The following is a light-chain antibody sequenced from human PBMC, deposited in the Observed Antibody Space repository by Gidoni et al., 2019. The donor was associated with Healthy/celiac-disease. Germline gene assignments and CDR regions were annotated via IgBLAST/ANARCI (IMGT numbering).Light chain of an antibody. CDR3: QRSYSTPRT. V-gene: IGKV1-39*01. Sequence: DIKMTQSPSSLSASVGDRVTITCRASQSISSYLNWYQQKPGKAPKLLIYAASSVQSGVPSRFSGSGSATDFTLTISSLPPEDFATYYCQRSYSTPRTFGHGTKLEIK. J-gene: IGKJ2*01. CDR2: AAS. CDR1: QSISSY.